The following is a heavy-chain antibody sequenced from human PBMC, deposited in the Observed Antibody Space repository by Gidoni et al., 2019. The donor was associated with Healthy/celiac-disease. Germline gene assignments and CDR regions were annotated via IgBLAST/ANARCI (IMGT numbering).Heavy chain of an antibody. CDR1: GGSISSGSYY. V-gene: IGHV4-61*02. CDR3: ARDPLKGRPLLWFGELLGADYYYYGMDV. J-gene: IGHJ6*02. Sequence: QVQLQESGPGLVKPSQTLSLTCTVSGGSISSGSYYWSWIRQPAGKGLEWIGRIYTSGSTNYNPSLKSRVTISVDTSKNQFSLKLSSVTAADTAVYYCARDPLKGRPLLWFGELLGADYYYYGMDVWGQGTTVTVSS. D-gene: IGHD3-10*01. CDR2: IYTSGST.